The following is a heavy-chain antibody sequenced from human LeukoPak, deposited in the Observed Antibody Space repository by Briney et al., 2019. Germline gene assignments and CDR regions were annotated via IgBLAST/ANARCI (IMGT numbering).Heavy chain of an antibody. CDR3: ARDPMMTTVKTYYYYGMDV. J-gene: IGHJ6*02. CDR2: INAGNGNT. CDR1: GYTFTSYA. Sequence: ASVKVSCKASGYTFTSYAMHWVRQAPGQRLEWMGWINAGNGNTKYSQKFQGRVTITRDTSASTACMELSSLRSEDTAVYYCARDPMMTTVKTYYYYGMDVWGQGTTVTVSS. V-gene: IGHV1-3*01. D-gene: IGHD4-17*01.